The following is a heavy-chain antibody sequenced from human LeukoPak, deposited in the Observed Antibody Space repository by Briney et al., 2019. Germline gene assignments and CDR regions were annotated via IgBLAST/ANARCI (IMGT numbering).Heavy chain of an antibody. J-gene: IGHJ1*01. D-gene: IGHD3-22*01. V-gene: IGHV3-74*01. CDR2: IKSDGST. CDR1: GFTFSTYW. Sequence: GGSLRLSCAASGFTFSTYWMHWVRQAPGKGLVWVSRIKSDGSTNYADSVKGRFTISRDNAKNTVSLQMNSLRPEDTGVYYCARAPSEIGVYYTEYFRHWGQGTLVTVSS. CDR3: ARAPSEIGVYYTEYFRH.